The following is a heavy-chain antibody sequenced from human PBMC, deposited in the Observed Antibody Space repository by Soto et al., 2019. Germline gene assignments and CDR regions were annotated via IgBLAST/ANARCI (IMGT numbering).Heavy chain of an antibody. Sequence: GASVKVSCKASGYTFTGYYMHWVRQAPGQGLEWMGWINPNSGGTNYAQKFQGWVTMTRDTSISTAYMELSRLRSDDTAVYYCARDFIDYYDSSGFDYWGQGTLVTVSS. CDR2: INPNSGGT. V-gene: IGHV1-2*04. J-gene: IGHJ4*02. D-gene: IGHD3-22*01. CDR3: ARDFIDYYDSSGFDY. CDR1: GYTFTGYY.